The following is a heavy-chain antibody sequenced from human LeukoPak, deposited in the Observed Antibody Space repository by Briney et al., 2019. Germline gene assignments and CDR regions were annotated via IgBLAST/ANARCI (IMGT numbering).Heavy chain of an antibody. V-gene: IGHV3-30*02. J-gene: IGHJ3*02. CDR2: IRYDGSNK. CDR1: GFTFSSYG. D-gene: IGHD6-13*01. CDR3: AKDLGIAAYYDASDI. Sequence: GGSLRLSCAASGFTFSSYGMHWVRQAPGKGLEWVAFIRYDGSNKYYADSVKGRFTISRDNSKNTLYLQMNSLRAEDTAVYYCAKDLGIAAYYDASDIWGQGTMVTVSS.